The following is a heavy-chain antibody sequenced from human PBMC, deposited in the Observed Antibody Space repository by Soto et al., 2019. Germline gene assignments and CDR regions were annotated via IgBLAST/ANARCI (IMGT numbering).Heavy chain of an antibody. Sequence: SGTLSLTCTVSGGSISSYYWSWIRRPPGKGLEWIGHIYYSGSTNYNPSLKSRVTISLDTSKNQFSLKLSSVTAADTAVYYCSRAPRLVVAATSGAWDYRGQG. CDR3: SRAPRLVVAATSGAWDY. CDR1: GGSISSYY. D-gene: IGHD2-15*01. J-gene: IGHJ4*02. CDR2: IYYSGST. V-gene: IGHV4-59*01.